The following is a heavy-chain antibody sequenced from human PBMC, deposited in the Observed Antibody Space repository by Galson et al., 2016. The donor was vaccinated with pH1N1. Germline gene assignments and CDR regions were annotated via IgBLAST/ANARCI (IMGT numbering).Heavy chain of an antibody. V-gene: IGHV3-48*03. J-gene: IGHJ4*02. CDR1: GFAFSSYE. Sequence: SLRLSCAASGFAFSSYEMNWVRQAPGKGLEWVSHISRSGSTIHYADSVKGRFTVSRDNAKNSLYLQMNSLRAEDTAVYYCARPAVQQWLVILPFGYWGQGILVTVSS. D-gene: IGHD6-19*01. CDR2: ISRSGSTI. CDR3: ARPAVQQWLVILPFGY.